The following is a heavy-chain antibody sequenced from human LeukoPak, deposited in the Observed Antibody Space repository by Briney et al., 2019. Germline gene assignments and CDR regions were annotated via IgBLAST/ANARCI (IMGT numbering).Heavy chain of an antibody. CDR2: ISPSGGST. Sequence: ASVKVSCKAFGYTFTSNYMHWVRQAPGQGPEWMGVISPSGGSTTYAQKFQGRVTLTRDMSTSTDYLELSSLRSEDTAVYYCARDTTLSRVVTSTTTYHYFYYIDVWGKGTTVTISS. CDR3: ARDTTLSRVVTSTTTYHYFYYIDV. CDR1: GYTFTSNY. J-gene: IGHJ6*03. D-gene: IGHD2-21*02. V-gene: IGHV1-46*01.